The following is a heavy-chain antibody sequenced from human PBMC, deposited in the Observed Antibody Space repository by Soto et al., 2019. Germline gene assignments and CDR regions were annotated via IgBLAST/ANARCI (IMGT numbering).Heavy chain of an antibody. D-gene: IGHD1-1*01. Sequence: PSETLSLTCAVSGYSISSSNWWGWIRQPPGKGLEWIGYIYYSGTTYYNPSLKSRVTMSVDTSKNQFSLKLTSVTAVDTAVYYCTTGMGYNPGFDYWGQGTLVTVSS. J-gene: IGHJ4*02. CDR1: GYSISSSNW. CDR3: TTGMGYNPGFDY. V-gene: IGHV4-28*03. CDR2: IYYSGTT.